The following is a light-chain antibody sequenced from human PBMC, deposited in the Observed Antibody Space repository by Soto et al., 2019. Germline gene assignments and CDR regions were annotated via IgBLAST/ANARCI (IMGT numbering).Light chain of an antibody. J-gene: IGKJ4*01. CDR2: KAC. V-gene: IGKV1-5*03. Sequence: DIQLSQFPSTLSASGGDKFTITCRASESGNRGLVWWRRKRGRGRKLLICKACTLGNGVRSGFRGSGSGTEFPLTISSLQPDDLATYYCHQYNSYSTCGGGTKV. CDR3: HQYNSYST. CDR1: ESGNRG.